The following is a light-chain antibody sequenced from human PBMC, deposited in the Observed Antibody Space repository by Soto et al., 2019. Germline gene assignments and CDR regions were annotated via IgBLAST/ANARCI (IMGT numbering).Light chain of an antibody. Sequence: EIVMTQSPATLSVSAGEGATLSCRASQSVDNNVAWYQMKPGQAPRLLIYAASRRATGIPDRFSGSGSGTDFTLTISSLEPEDFALYYCQQRSNWPITFGQGTRLEI. CDR1: QSVDNN. V-gene: IGKV3-11*01. J-gene: IGKJ5*01. CDR2: AAS. CDR3: QQRSNWPIT.